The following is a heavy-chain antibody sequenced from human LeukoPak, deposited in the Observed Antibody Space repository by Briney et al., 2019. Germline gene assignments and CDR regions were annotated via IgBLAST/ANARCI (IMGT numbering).Heavy chain of an antibody. CDR2: IKTDGSQI. CDR1: GFTFSSYW. J-gene: IGHJ6*03. Sequence: GGSLRLPCVASGFTFSSYWMTWVRQAPGKGLEWVANIKTDGSQIYYVDSVKGRFTISRDNAKNSLYLQMNSLRAEDTAVYYCARVRSGYDYYYYYYMDVWGKGTTVTISS. CDR3: ARVRSGYDYYYYYYMDV. D-gene: IGHD5-12*01. V-gene: IGHV3-7*03.